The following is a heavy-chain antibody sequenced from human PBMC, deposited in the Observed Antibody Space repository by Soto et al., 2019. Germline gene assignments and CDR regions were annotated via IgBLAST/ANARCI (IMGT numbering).Heavy chain of an antibody. CDR2: IYHSGAT. CDR1: GDSITNSDW. D-gene: IGHD6-25*01. V-gene: IGHV4-4*02. CDR3: ARDLGTGSGC. J-gene: IGHJ4*02. Sequence: PSETLSLTCAVSGDSITNSDWWSWVRQAPGKGLEWIGEIYHSGATTYNPSLKSRATISVDPSNNHFSLQLTSVTAADTAVYFCARDLGTGSGCWGQGTLVTVSS.